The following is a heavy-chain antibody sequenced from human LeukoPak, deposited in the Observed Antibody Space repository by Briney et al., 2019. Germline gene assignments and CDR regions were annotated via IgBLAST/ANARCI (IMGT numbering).Heavy chain of an antibody. D-gene: IGHD3-10*01. CDR2: INTSGHT. V-gene: IGHV4-4*07. CDR1: GGSINGYF. CDR3: ARSARVEPGSGYYFDS. J-gene: IGHJ4*02. Sequence: SATLSPTCTVSGGSINGYFWSWIRQSAGKGLEWIGRINTSGHTDYNPSLNSRITMSVDTSRNQFSLRLNSLSAADTALYYCARSARVEPGSGYYFDSWGRGILVTVSS.